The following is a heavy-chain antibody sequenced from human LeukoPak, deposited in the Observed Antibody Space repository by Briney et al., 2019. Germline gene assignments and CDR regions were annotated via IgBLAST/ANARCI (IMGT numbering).Heavy chain of an antibody. V-gene: IGHV3-53*01. CDR1: GFTVSSNC. J-gene: IGHJ4*02. Sequence: GGSLRLSCAASGFTVSSNCMSWVRQAPGKGLEWVSVIYSGGSTCYADSVKGRFTISRDNSKNTLYLQMNSLRAEDTAVYYCARDIAVAGRTDYWGQGTLVTVSS. D-gene: IGHD6-19*01. CDR3: ARDIAVAGRTDY. CDR2: IYSGGST.